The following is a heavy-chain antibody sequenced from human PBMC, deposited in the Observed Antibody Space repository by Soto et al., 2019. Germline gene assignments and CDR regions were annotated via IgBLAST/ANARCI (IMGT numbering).Heavy chain of an antibody. CDR3: AREHSSGWYGGKAFDI. CDR1: GFTFSSYS. V-gene: IGHV3-21*01. Sequence: EVQLVESGGGLVKPGGSLRLSCAASGFTFSSYSMNWVRQAPGKGLEWVSAISSSSSYIYYADSVKGRFTISRDNAKNSLYMQMNSLRAEDTAVYYCAREHSSGWYGGKAFDIWGQGTMVTVSS. CDR2: ISSSSSYI. D-gene: IGHD6-19*01. J-gene: IGHJ3*02.